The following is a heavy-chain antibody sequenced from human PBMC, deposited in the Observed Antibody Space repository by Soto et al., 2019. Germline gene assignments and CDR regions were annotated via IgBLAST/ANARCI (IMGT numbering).Heavy chain of an antibody. CDR1: GFTFSSYA. Sequence: PGGSLRLSCAASGFTFSSYAMSWVRQAPGKGLEWVSAISGSGGSTYYADSVKGRFTISRDNSKNTLYLQMNSLRAEDTAVYYIAEGIGGHDAFDIWGQGTIVPVS. D-gene: IGHD3-10*01. V-gene: IGHV3-23*01. CDR3: AEGIGGHDAFDI. CDR2: ISGSGGST. J-gene: IGHJ3*02.